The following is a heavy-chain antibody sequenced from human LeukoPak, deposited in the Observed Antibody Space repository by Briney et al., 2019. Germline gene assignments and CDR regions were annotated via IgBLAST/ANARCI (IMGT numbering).Heavy chain of an antibody. CDR2: VRHDGSAK. CDR1: GFAFSDFW. Sequence: GGSLRLSCAASGFAFSDFWMSWVRQAPGKGLEWVANVRHDGSAKYYVPSVRGRFTISRDNAKNSLYLQMNSLTVEDTAVYYCATSHDSAGIDWGQGTLVTVSS. CDR3: ATSHDSAGID. D-gene: IGHD2-15*01. V-gene: IGHV3-7*01. J-gene: IGHJ4*02.